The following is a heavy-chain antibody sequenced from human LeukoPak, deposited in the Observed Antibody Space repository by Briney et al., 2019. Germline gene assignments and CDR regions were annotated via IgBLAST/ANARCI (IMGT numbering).Heavy chain of an antibody. J-gene: IGHJ4*02. CDR3: ARVPLRRTTVTTPY. D-gene: IGHD4-17*01. CDR1: GFTFSSYS. CDR2: ISSSSYI. V-gene: IGHV3-21*01. Sequence: PGGSLRLSCAASGFTFSSYSMNWVRQAPGKGLEWVSSISSSSYIYYADSVKGRFTISRDNAKNSLYLQMNSLRAEDTAVYYCARVPLRRTTVTTPYWGQGTLVTVSS.